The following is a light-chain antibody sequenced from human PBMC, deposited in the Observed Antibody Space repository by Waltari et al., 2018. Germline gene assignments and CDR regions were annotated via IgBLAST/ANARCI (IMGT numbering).Light chain of an antibody. CDR3: QSYDSSLSGWRV. J-gene: IGLJ1*01. CDR1: SSNIGADYD. V-gene: IGLV1-40*01. Sequence: QSVLTQPPSVSGAPGQRVTISCTGGSSNIGADYDVHWYQQLPGTAPKLLIFYTTNRPSGVPNRFSGSTSGTSAFLAITGLQPEDEADYDCQSYDSSLSGWRVFGTGTKVTVL. CDR2: YTT.